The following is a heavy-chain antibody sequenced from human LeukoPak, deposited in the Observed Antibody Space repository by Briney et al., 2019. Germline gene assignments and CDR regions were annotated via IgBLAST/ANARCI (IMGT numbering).Heavy chain of an antibody. CDR1: GGSFSGYY. CDR2: INHSGST. CDR3: ARFKGFTMIVVAPRTSAFDI. J-gene: IGHJ3*02. V-gene: IGHV4-34*01. D-gene: IGHD3-22*01. Sequence: SETLSLTCAVYGGSFSGYYWSWIRQPPGKGLEWIGEINHSGSTNYNPSLKSRVTISVDTSKNQFSLKLSSVTAADTAVYYCARFKGFTMIVVAPRTSAFDIWGQGTMVTVSS.